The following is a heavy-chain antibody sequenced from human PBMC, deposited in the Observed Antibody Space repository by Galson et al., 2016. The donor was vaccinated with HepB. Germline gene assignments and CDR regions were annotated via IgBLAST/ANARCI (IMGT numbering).Heavy chain of an antibody. CDR1: GFTFSTYG. CDR2: IWYDGSRK. J-gene: IGHJ6*02. Sequence: SLRLSCTVSGFTFSTYGMHWVRQAPGKGLEWVAVIWYDGSRKYYGDTVKGRFTISRDASKDMLYLKMNSLRADGTAVYYCASDSGKYGIDVWGQGTTVTVSS. CDR3: ASDSGKYGIDV. V-gene: IGHV3-33*01. D-gene: IGHD1-26*01.